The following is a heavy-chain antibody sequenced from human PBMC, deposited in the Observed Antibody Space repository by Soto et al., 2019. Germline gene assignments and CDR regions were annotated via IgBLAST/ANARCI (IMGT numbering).Heavy chain of an antibody. CDR1: GFTFDDYA. Sequence: QAGGSLRLSCAASGFTFDDYAMHWVRQAPGKGLEWVSGISWNSGSIGYADSVKGRFTISRDNAKNSLYLQMNSLRAEDTALYYCAKSAGYCTNGVCYGTFLDYWGQGTLVTVSS. D-gene: IGHD2-8*01. J-gene: IGHJ4*02. CDR3: AKSAGYCTNGVCYGTFLDY. CDR2: ISWNSGSI. V-gene: IGHV3-9*01.